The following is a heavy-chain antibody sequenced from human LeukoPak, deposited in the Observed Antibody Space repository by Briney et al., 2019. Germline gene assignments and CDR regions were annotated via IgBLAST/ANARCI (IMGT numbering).Heavy chain of an antibody. Sequence: GGSLRLTCAASGFXFSTYWMHWVRQAPGKGLVWLSGMNSDGSSTTYADTLKGRFTISRDNAKHTLYLQMNSLRAEDTAVHYCARVINSGWLGELSDWGQGTLVSVSS. CDR3: ARVINSGWLGELSD. J-gene: IGHJ4*02. V-gene: IGHV3-74*01. D-gene: IGHD6-19*01. CDR2: MNSDGSST. CDR1: GFXFSTYW.